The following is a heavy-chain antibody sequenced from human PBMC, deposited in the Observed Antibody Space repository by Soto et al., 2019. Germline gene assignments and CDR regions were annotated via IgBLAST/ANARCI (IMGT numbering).Heavy chain of an antibody. CDR2: IYWNDDK. J-gene: IGHJ4*02. CDR1: GFSLSTSGVG. D-gene: IGHD6-13*01. CDR3: AHSPRIAAVGSFDY. Sequence: SGPRLVNPTQTLTLTCTFSGFSLSTSGVGVDWIRQPPGKALEWLALIYWNDDKRYSPSLKSRLTITKDTSKNQVVLTMTNMDPVDTATYYCAHSPRIAAVGSFDYWGQGTLVTVSS. V-gene: IGHV2-5*01.